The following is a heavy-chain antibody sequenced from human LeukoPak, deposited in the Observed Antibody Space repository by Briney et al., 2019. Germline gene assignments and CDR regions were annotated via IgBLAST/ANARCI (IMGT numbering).Heavy chain of an antibody. D-gene: IGHD2-21*01. CDR3: ARDMGQNCGGDCYSDAFDI. CDR1: GYSISSGYY. CDR2: IYHSGST. J-gene: IGHJ3*02. Sequence: SETLSLTCTVSGYSISSGYYWGWIRQHPGKGLEWIGSIYHSGSTYYNPSLKSRVTISVDTSKNQFSLKLSSVTAADTAVYYCARDMGQNCGGDCYSDAFDIWGQGTMVTVSS. V-gene: IGHV4-38-2*02.